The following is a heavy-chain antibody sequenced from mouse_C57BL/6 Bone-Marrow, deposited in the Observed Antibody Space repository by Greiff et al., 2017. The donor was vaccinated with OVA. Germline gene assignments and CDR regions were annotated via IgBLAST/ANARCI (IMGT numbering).Heavy chain of an antibody. CDR1: GYSFTGYY. CDR3: ARGPRAMDY. CDR2: INPSTGGT. J-gene: IGHJ4*01. Sequence: EVQLQQSGPELVKPGASVKISCKASGYSFTGYYMNWVKQSPEKSLEWIGEINPSTGGTTYNQKFKAKATLTVDKSSSTAYMQLKSLTSEDSAVYYCARGPRAMDYWGQGTSVTVSS. V-gene: IGHV1-42*01. D-gene: IGHD3-1*01.